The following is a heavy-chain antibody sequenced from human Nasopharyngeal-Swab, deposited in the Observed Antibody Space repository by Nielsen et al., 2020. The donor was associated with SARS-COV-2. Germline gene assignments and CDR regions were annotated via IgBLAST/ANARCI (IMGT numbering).Heavy chain of an antibody. J-gene: IGHJ4*02. Sequence: GGSLRLSCAASGFTFSSYSMDWVRQAPGKGLEWISYLSSSSSMMHYADSVKGRFTISRDNSKNTVYLQMDSLRAEDAAIYYCAKDMAAGYFFDFWGQGTLVTVSS. D-gene: IGHD6-13*01. CDR3: AKDMAAGYFFDF. V-gene: IGHV3-48*01. CDR2: LSSSSSMM. CDR1: GFTFSSYS.